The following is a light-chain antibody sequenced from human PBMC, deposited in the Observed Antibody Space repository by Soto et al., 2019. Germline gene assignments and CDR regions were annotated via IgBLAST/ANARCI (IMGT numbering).Light chain of an antibody. CDR2: DVN. CDR3: TSWTTSTTMI. J-gene: IGLJ2*01. V-gene: IGLV2-14*03. Sequence: QSVLTQPASVSGSPGQSITISCTGTSSDIGAYNFLSWYQQHPGKAPKLMLYDVNIRPSGVSNRFSGSKSGNTASLTISGLQAEDEADYYCTSWTTSTTMIFGGGTKLTVL. CDR1: SSDIGAYNF.